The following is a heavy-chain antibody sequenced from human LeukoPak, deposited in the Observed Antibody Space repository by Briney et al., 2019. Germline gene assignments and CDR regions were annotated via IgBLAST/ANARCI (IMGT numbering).Heavy chain of an antibody. CDR1: GGSVSSGNYY. Sequence: SETLSFTCTVSGGSVSSGNYYWTWIRQPAGKGLEWIGRIYTSGSTNYNPSLKSRVTISIDASKNQFSLRLSSVTAADTAVYYCTRGGELMNYWGQGTLVTVSS. CDR3: TRGGELMNY. D-gene: IGHD1-26*01. V-gene: IGHV4-61*02. CDR2: IYTSGST. J-gene: IGHJ4*02.